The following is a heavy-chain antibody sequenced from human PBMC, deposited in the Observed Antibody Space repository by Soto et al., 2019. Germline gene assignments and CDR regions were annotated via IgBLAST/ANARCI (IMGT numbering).Heavy chain of an antibody. D-gene: IGHD3-16*01. Sequence: EVQLVESGGNLVQTGGSLRLSCVASGFIFRNDYMSWVRQAPGKGLEWVAKTNKDGSEAYYVDSLEGRFTISRDNAKNLLFFEMKSLRVDATAVYYCARYVWFSLDSWGRGTLVTVSS. V-gene: IGHV3-7*03. CDR3: ARYVWFSLDS. J-gene: IGHJ4*02. CDR2: TNKDGSEA. CDR1: GFIFRNDY.